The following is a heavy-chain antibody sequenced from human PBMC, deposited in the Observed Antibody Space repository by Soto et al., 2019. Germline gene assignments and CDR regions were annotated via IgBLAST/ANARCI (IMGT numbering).Heavy chain of an antibody. CDR2: ISNTGSHI. J-gene: IGHJ5*02. Sequence: GGSLILSCVASGFSLSKYMMNWVRQAPGRGLEWIAYISNTGSHIDYADSVKGRFTISRDNARNTVYLQMSGLRVEDSARYYCARDAPLPQGKWLNLDLWGPGNLVTVSS. V-gene: IGHV3-21*05. D-gene: IGHD5-12*01. CDR1: GFSLSKYM. CDR3: ARDAPLPQGKWLNLDL.